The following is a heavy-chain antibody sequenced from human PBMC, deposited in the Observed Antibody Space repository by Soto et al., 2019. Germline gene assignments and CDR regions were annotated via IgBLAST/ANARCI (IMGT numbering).Heavy chain of an antibody. CDR1: GGTFSSYA. D-gene: IGHD5-18*01. V-gene: IGHV1-69*13. Sequence: ASVKVSCKASGGTFSSYAISWVRQAPGQGLEWMGGIIPIFGTANYAQKFQGRVTITADESTSTAYMELSSLRSEDTAVYYCASPVDTAMVTHYDFDHWGQGALVTVSS. CDR2: IIPIFGTA. J-gene: IGHJ4*02. CDR3: ASPVDTAMVTHYDFDH.